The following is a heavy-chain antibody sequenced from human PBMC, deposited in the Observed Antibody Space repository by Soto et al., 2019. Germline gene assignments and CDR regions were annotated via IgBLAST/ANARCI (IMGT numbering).Heavy chain of an antibody. CDR2: ISHTGTT. Sequence: SETLSLTCAVSGGSLSGSHWSWIRQPPGKGPEWIGEISHTGTTSYNPSLKGRVTISVATSKSQYSLKLTSVTAADTAVYYCARQGFGTIHGLVDVWGQGTTVTVSS. D-gene: IGHD3-10*01. J-gene: IGHJ6*02. CDR1: GGSLSGSH. CDR3: ARQGFGTIHGLVDV. V-gene: IGHV4-34*01.